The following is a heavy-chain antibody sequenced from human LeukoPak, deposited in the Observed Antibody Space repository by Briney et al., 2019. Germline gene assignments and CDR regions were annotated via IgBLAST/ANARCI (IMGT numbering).Heavy chain of an antibody. D-gene: IGHD4-17*01. V-gene: IGHV4-39*01. CDR1: GDSISISGYW. CDR2: TYNTGST. CDR3: AKRAYGVGFEY. J-gene: IGHJ4*02. Sequence: PSETLSLTCTVSGDSISISGYWWGWIRQPPGKDLEWIGTTYNTGSTYYNPSLKSRVTISADTSKNQFSLKVSSVTAADTAVYYCAKRAYGVGFEYWGQGTLVTVSS.